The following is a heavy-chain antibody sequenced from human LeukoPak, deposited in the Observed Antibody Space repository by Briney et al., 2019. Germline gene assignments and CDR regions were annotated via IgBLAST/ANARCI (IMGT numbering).Heavy chain of an antibody. V-gene: IGHV3-11*03. Sequence: GGSLRLSCAASGFTFSDYYMSWIRQAPGRGLEWVSYISWDSSYTSYADSVKGRFTVSRDNAQKSLYLQMDSLRAEDTAVYYCASVYRSVAYDSSGYYYWGQGTLVTVSS. D-gene: IGHD3-22*01. CDR2: ISWDSSYT. CDR1: GFTFSDYY. J-gene: IGHJ4*02. CDR3: ASVYRSVAYDSSGYYY.